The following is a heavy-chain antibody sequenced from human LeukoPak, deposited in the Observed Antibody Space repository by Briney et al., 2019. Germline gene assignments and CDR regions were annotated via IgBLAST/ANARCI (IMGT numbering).Heavy chain of an antibody. CDR1: GGTFSSYA. CDR2: IIPIFGTA. Sequence: SSVKVPCKASGGTFSSYAISWVRQAPGQGLEWMGRIIPIFGTANYAQKFQGRVTITTDESTSTAYMELSSLRSEDTAVYYCAKGRVVRGVHSYYYYMDVWGKGTTVTVSS. V-gene: IGHV1-69*05. CDR3: AKGRVVRGVHSYYYYMDV. D-gene: IGHD3-10*01. J-gene: IGHJ6*03.